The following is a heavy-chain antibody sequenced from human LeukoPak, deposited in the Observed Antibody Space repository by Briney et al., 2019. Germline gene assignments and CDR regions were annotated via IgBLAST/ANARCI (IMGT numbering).Heavy chain of an antibody. CDR1: ELTFSNYA. J-gene: IGHJ6*03. CDR2: ISASGDST. Sequence: GGSLRLSCVAFELTFSNYAMSWVRQAPGKGLEWVSAISASGDSTYYADSVKGRFDISRDNSKSTLYLQMNSLRAEDTAVYYCATGYQYYDYYYMDVWGKGTTVTISS. CDR3: ATGYQYYDYYYMDV. V-gene: IGHV3-23*01. D-gene: IGHD6-25*01.